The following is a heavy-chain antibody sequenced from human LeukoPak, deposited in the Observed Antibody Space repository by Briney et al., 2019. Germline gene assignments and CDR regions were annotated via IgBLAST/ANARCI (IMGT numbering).Heavy chain of an antibody. V-gene: IGHV4-59*01. CDR1: GASISSYY. CDR2: IYYSGSN. Sequence: PSETLSLTCTVSGASISSYYWSWIRQPPGKGLEWIGYIYYSGSNNYSPSLKSRVTISLDTSKKQFSLKLRSVTAADTAVYYCARAHPMGGISYWGQGTLVTVSS. D-gene: IGHD2-15*01. CDR3: ARAHPMGGISY. J-gene: IGHJ4*02.